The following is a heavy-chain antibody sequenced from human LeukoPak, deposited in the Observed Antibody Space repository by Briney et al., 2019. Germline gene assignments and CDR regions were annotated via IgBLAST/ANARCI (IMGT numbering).Heavy chain of an antibody. V-gene: IGHV3-23*01. CDR1: GFTFSSCG. D-gene: IGHD3-9*01. J-gene: IGHJ4*02. Sequence: GGSLRLSCVASGFTFSSCGMSWVRQAPGKGLEWVSSISGSGGGSSTYYADSVKGRFTISRDYSKNTLYLQMNSLRAEDTAVYYCAKNGDDVLTGYQPPYFDWWGQGTLVTVSS. CDR2: ISGSGGGSST. CDR3: AKNGDDVLTGYQPPYFDW.